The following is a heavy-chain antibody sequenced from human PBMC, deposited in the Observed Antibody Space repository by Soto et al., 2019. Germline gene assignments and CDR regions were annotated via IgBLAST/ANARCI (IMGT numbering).Heavy chain of an antibody. CDR3: ARDLVGADYYYYGMDV. Sequence: PSETLSLTCTVSGGSISSGGYYWSWIRQHPGKGLEWIGYIYYSGSTYYNPSLKSRVTISVDTSKNQFSLKLSSVTAADTAVYYCARDLVGADYYYYGMDVWGQGTTVTVS. J-gene: IGHJ6*02. D-gene: IGHD1-26*01. CDR1: GGSISSGGYY. V-gene: IGHV4-31*03. CDR2: IYYSGST.